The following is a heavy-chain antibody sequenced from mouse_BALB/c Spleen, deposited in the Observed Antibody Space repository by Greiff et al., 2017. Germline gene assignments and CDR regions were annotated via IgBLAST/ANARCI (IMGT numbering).Heavy chain of an antibody. Sequence: QVQLQQSGPGLVAPSQSLSITCTVSGFSLTGYGVNWVRQPPGKGLEWLGMIWGDGSTDYNSALKSRLSISKDNSKSQVFLKMNSLQTDDTARYYCARASFYYGNYGWYFDVWGAGTTVTVSS. CDR3: ARASFYYGNYGWYFDV. J-gene: IGHJ1*01. D-gene: IGHD2-1*01. CDR1: GFSLTGYG. V-gene: IGHV2-6-7*01. CDR2: IWGDGST.